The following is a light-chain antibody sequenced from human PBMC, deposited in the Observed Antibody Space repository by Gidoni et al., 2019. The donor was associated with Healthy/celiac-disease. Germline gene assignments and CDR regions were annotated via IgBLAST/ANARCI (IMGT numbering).Light chain of an antibody. CDR2: DAS. V-gene: IGKV1-33*01. CDR3: QQYDNLPTWT. Sequence: DIQMTQSPSPLSASVGDRVTITCQASQDISNYLNWYQQKPGKAPKLLIYDASNLETGVPSRFSGSGSGTDFTFTISSLQPEDIATYYCQQYDNLPTWTFGQXTKVEIK. J-gene: IGKJ1*01. CDR1: QDISNY.